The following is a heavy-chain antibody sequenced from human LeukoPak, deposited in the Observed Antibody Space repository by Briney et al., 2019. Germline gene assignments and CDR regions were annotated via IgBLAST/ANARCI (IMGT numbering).Heavy chain of an antibody. J-gene: IGHJ5*02. CDR1: GDSVSSNSAA. Sequence: SQTLSLTCAISGDSVSSNSAAWNWIRQSPSRGLEWLGRTYYRSKWYNDYAVSVKSRITINPDTFKNQFSLQLNSVTPEDTAVYYCAREKGGDYGIARWFDPWGQGTLVTVSS. CDR3: AREKGGDYGIARWFDP. CDR2: TYYRSKWYN. D-gene: IGHD4-17*01. V-gene: IGHV6-1*01.